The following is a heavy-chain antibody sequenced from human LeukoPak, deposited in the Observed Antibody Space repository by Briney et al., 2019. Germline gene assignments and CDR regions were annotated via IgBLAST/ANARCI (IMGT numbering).Heavy chain of an antibody. CDR2: ISSSGSTI. CDR1: GFTFSSYS. Sequence: QSGGSLRLSCAASGFTFSSYSMNWVRQAPGKGLEWVSYISSSGSTIYYADSVKGRFTISRDNAKNSLYLQMNSLRAEDTAVYYCALQRAWRGSKYFDYWGQGTLVTVSS. D-gene: IGHD5/OR15-5a*01. CDR3: ALQRAWRGSKYFDY. V-gene: IGHV3-48*04. J-gene: IGHJ4*02.